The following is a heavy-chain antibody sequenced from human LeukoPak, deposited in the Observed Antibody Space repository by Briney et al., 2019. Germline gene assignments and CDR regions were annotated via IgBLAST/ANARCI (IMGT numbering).Heavy chain of an antibody. CDR3: ARGDGGYYYGMDV. V-gene: IGHV3-48*03. CDR1: GFTFSSYE. J-gene: IGHJ6*02. Sequence: GGSLRLSCAASGFTFSSYEMNWVRQAPGKGLEWLSYISSSGRTIYYADSVKGRFTISRDNAKNSLHLQMSSLRAEDTAVYYCARGDGGYYYGMDVWGQGTTVTVSS. D-gene: IGHD3-10*01. CDR2: ISSSGRTI.